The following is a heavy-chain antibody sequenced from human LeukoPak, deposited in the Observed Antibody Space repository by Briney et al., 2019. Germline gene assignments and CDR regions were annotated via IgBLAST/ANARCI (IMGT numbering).Heavy chain of an antibody. CDR3: ARVFLERLTSGYFDN. J-gene: IGHJ4*02. Sequence: GGSLRLSCAASGFTFSEYAMHWVRQAPGKGLEWVAVISYDGRQKYYGDSVKGRFTISRDNPKNTLYLQMNSLRDDDRAVYYCARVFLERLTSGYFDNWGQGTLVTVSP. D-gene: IGHD3-3*01. CDR1: GFTFSEYA. CDR2: ISYDGRQK. V-gene: IGHV3-30-3*01.